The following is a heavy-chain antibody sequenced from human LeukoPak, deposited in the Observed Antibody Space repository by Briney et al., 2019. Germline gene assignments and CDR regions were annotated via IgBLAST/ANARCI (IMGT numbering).Heavy chain of an antibody. V-gene: IGHV3-11*06. CDR1: GFTFSDYY. Sequence: GGSLRLSCAASGFTFSDYYMSWIRQAPGKGLEWVSYISSSNRYTNYADSVKGRFTISRDNAKNSLYLQMNSLRDEDTAAYYRGRDFRPLGRWSIDYWGQGTLVNGSS. J-gene: IGHJ4*02. CDR3: GRDFRPLGRWSIDY. D-gene: IGHD6-13*01. CDR2: ISSSNRYT.